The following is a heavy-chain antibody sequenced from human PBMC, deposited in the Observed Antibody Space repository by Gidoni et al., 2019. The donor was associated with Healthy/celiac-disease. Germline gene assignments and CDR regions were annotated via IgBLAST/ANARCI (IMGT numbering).Heavy chain of an antibody. CDR1: GGSISSYY. CDR2: IYYSGST. J-gene: IGHJ6*02. Sequence: QVQLQESGPGLVKPSETLSLTCTVSGGSISSYYWSWIRQPPGKGLEWIGYIYYSGSTNYNPSLKSRVTISVDTSKNQFSLKLSSVTAADTAVYYCARDKAKNYYYYGMDVWGQGTTVTVSS. V-gene: IGHV4-59*01. CDR3: ARDKAKNYYYYGMDV.